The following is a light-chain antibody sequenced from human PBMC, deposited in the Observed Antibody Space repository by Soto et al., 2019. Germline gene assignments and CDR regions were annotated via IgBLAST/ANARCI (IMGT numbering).Light chain of an antibody. CDR1: QSVTSK. J-gene: IGKJ4*01. CDR2: GAA. Sequence: EIVLTQSPGTLSLSPGERATLSCGASQSVTSKLAWYRQKPGQAPRILIYGAATRDTGIPARFSGSGSGTEFTLTISSLQSEDFAVYYCQHYDSWPLTFGGGTKVDIK. CDR3: QHYDSWPLT. V-gene: IGKV3-15*01.